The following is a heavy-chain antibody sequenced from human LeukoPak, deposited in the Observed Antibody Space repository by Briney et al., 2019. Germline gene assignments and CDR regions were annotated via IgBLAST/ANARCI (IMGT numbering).Heavy chain of an antibody. CDR2: TAYDGAEK. D-gene: IGHD2/OR15-2a*01. Sequence: GRSLRLSCAASGSTFSGHLLHWVRQAPGKGLEWVGGTAYDGAEKYYADSVRGRFAISRDNSKSTVYLEMNSLRPEDAAVYYCEREGDRHFTFDYWGRGTLVTVSS. J-gene: IGHJ4*02. V-gene: IGHV3-30*01. CDR3: EREGDRHFTFDY. CDR1: GSTFSGHL.